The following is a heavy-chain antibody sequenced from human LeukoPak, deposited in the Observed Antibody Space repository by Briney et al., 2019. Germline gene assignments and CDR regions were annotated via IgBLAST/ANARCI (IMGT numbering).Heavy chain of an antibody. CDR2: INPNSGGT. CDR3: ARLFSFWYYGMDV. CDR1: GYTFTGYS. J-gene: IGHJ6*02. D-gene: IGHD2/OR15-2a*01. V-gene: IGHV1-2*02. Sequence: GASVKVSCKASGYTFTGYSMHWVRQAPGQGLEWMGWINPNSGGTNYAQKFQGRVTMTRDTSISTAYMELSRLRSDDTAVYYCARLFSFWYYGMDVWGQGTTVTVSS.